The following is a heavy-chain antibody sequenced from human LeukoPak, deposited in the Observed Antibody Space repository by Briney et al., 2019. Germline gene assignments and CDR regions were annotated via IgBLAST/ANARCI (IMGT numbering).Heavy chain of an antibody. J-gene: IGHJ6*02. CDR1: GFTFSNAW. CDR2: IYSGGST. V-gene: IGHV3-66*01. Sequence: GGSLRLSCAASGFTFSNAWMSWVRQAPGKGLEWVSVIYSGGSTYYADSVKGRFTISRDNSKNTLYLQMNSLRAEDTAVYYCARDPPVVPAAIPYYYYYGMDVWGQGTTVTVSS. CDR3: ARDPPVVPAAIPYYYYYGMDV. D-gene: IGHD2-2*01.